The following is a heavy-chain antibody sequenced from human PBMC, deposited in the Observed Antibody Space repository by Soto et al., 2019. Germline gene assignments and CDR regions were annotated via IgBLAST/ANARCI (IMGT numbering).Heavy chain of an antibody. Sequence: GGSLRLSCTASGFTFSNYDMTWVRRAPGKGLEWVSSISGSDGTTYYADSVKGRFTISRDKSKNTLYLQMNSLRAEDTALYYCAKGMWGDYWGQGTRVTVSS. D-gene: IGHD3-16*01. CDR1: GFTFSNYD. CDR2: ISGSDGTT. J-gene: IGHJ4*02. CDR3: AKGMWGDY. V-gene: IGHV3-23*01.